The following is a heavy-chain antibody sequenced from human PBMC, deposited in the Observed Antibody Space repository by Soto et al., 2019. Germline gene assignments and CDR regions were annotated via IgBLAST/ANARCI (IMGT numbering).Heavy chain of an antibody. J-gene: IGHJ4*02. CDR3: ARGALGCDSRGYYFDY. CDR2: ISTYSGLT. V-gene: IGHV1-18*01. CDR1: GYTFTTYG. D-gene: IGHD3-22*01. Sequence: ASVKVSCKASGYTFTTYGIAWVRQAPGQGFEWMGWISTYSGLTKYAEKFQGRVTMTTDTSTSTADMELKTLRSDDTAVYFCARGALGCDSRGYYFDYWGQGTLVTVSS.